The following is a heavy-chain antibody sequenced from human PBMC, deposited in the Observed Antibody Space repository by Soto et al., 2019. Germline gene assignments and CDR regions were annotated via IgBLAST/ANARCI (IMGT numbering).Heavy chain of an antibody. J-gene: IGHJ5*02. CDR2: IYYSGFT. V-gene: IGHV4-31*03. Sequence: QVHLQESGPGLVKPAQTLSLTCTVSGCSITSGGYYWSWIRQHPVKGLEWIGYIYYSGFTYYNPYLKSRFTISVDTSKNQFSLKLSSVTAAYTAVYYCARSVFPWGKGTLVTVAS. CDR3: ARSVFP. CDR1: GCSITSGGYY.